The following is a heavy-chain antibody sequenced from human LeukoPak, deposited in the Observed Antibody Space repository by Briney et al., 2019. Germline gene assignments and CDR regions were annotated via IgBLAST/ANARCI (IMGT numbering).Heavy chain of an antibody. Sequence: PGGSLRLSCAVSEFTVSSTYMSWVRQAPGKGLEWVSTISGGGGSTYYADSVKGRFTISRDNSKNTLYLQVNSLRAEDTAVYYCAKGGKWDVTPFDYWGQGTLVTVSS. CDR3: AKGGKWDVTPFDY. CDR2: ISGGGGST. V-gene: IGHV3-23*01. J-gene: IGHJ4*02. CDR1: EFTVSSTY. D-gene: IGHD1-26*01.